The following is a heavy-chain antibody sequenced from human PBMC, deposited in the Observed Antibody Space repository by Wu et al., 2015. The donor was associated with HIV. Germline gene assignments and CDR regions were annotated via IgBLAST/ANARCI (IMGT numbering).Heavy chain of an antibody. J-gene: IGHJ6*03. CDR3: VTSSNFRNSGRDYYYIDV. CDR2: ISGKNDDT. D-gene: IGHD6-25*01. Sequence: EGGGGGRTSGASVKISCKASGYTFTNYGTSWVRQAPGQRLEWMGWISGKNDDTSYAQKFQARVTMTKDTSTRTAYLEVRSLRSDDTAVYYCVTSSNFRNSGRDYYYIDVWGKGTTVIVSS. CDR1: GYTFTNYG. V-gene: IGHV1-18*01.